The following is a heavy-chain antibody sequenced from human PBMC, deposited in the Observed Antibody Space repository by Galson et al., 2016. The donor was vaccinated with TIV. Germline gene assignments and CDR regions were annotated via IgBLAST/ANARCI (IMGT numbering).Heavy chain of an antibody. CDR3: ARDAFLGSPDYFDF. J-gene: IGHJ4*02. CDR2: ISPDERIK. Sequence: SLRLSCAASGFTFRSYEIHWVRQAPGKGLEWVAVISPDERIKLYAKSVTGRFTISRDGSNNMLYLQMNSLRAEDTALYYCARDAFLGSPDYFDFWGQGPLVTVSS. V-gene: IGHV3-30*04. D-gene: IGHD3-3*02. CDR1: GFTFRSYE.